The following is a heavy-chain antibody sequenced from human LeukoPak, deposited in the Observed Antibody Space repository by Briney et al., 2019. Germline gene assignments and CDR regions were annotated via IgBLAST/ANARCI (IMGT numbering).Heavy chain of an antibody. J-gene: IGHJ3*02. D-gene: IGHD6-13*01. Sequence: ASVKVSCKASGYTFTGYYMHWVRQAPGQGLEWMGWINPNSGGTNYAQKFQGRVTMTRDTSISTAYMELSRLRSDDTAVYYCARGGAYSSSWFDAFDIWGQGTMVTVSS. CDR3: ARGGAYSSSWFDAFDI. CDR2: INPNSGGT. CDR1: GYTFTGYY. V-gene: IGHV1-2*02.